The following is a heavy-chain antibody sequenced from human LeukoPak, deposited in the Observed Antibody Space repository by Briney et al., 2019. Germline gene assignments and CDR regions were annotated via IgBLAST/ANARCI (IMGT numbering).Heavy chain of an antibody. D-gene: IGHD3-3*01. Sequence: PSETLSLTCAVSGYSISSGYYWGWIRQPPGKGLEWIGSIYHSGSTYYNPSLKSRVTISVDTSKNQFSLKLSSVTAADTAVYYCARHPTTYDFYPEDKNWFDPWGQGTLVTVSS. CDR1: GYSISSGYY. V-gene: IGHV4-38-2*01. J-gene: IGHJ5*02. CDR2: IYHSGST. CDR3: ARHPTTYDFYPEDKNWFDP.